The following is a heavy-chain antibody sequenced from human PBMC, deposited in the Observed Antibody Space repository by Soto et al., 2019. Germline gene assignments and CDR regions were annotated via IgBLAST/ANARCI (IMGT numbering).Heavy chain of an antibody. D-gene: IGHD3-3*01. Sequence: ASVKVSCKASGYTFTSYDINWVRQATGQGLEWMGWMNPNSGNTGYAQKFQGRVTMTRNTSISTAYMELSSLRSEDTAVYYCARMQNYDFWSGYWPHYYYYYGMDVWGQGTTVTVSS. CDR1: GYTFTSYD. V-gene: IGHV1-8*01. CDR3: ARMQNYDFWSGYWPHYYYYYGMDV. J-gene: IGHJ6*02. CDR2: MNPNSGNT.